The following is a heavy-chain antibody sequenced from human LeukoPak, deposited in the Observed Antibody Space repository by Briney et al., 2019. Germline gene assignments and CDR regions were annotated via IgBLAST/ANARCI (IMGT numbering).Heavy chain of an antibody. Sequence: PGGSLRLSCAASGFTFSSYSMNWVRQAPRKGLEWVSSISSSSSYIYYADSVKGRFTISRDNAKNSLYLQMNSLRAEDTAVYYCARGIVGAIAPIDYWGQGTLVTVSS. V-gene: IGHV3-21*01. CDR1: GFTFSSYS. CDR2: ISSSSSYI. CDR3: ARGIVGAIAPIDY. J-gene: IGHJ4*02. D-gene: IGHD1-26*01.